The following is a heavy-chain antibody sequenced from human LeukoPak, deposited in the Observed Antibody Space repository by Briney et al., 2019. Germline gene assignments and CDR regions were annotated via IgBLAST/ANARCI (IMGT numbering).Heavy chain of an antibody. Sequence: SETLSLTCTVSGGSITTTNYYWGWIRQPPGEGLEWIGTIDNSGNTYYNPSLKSRVTMSADTSKNQFSLKLTSVTAADTAVYYCARRIIGSMSDNWDQGSLVTVSS. CDR3: ARRIIGSMSDN. CDR2: IDNSGNT. D-gene: IGHD1-20*01. CDR1: GGSITTTNYY. V-gene: IGHV4-39*01. J-gene: IGHJ4*02.